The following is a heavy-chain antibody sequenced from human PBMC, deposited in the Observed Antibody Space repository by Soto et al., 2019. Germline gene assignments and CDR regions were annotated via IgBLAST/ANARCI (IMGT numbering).Heavy chain of an antibody. V-gene: IGHV1-18*01. D-gene: IGHD3-3*01. CDR1: GYTFTSYG. J-gene: IGHJ4*02. CDR2: ISAYNGNT. Sequence: ASVKVSCKASGYTFTSYGISWVRQAPGQGLEWMGWISAYNGNTNYAQKLQGRVTMTTDTSTSTAYMELRSLRSDDTAVYYCAITPRGFLEWLDFDSWGQGTLVTVSS. CDR3: AITPRGFLEWLDFDS.